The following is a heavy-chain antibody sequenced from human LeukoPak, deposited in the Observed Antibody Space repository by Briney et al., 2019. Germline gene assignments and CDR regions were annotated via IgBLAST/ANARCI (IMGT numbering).Heavy chain of an antibody. J-gene: IGHJ4*02. CDR1: GFTFSNFW. CDR2: IKVDGSEK. Sequence: GGSLRLSCAASGFTFSNFWMSWVRQAPGKGLEWVANIKVDGSEKYYVDSVKGRFTISRDNAENSLYLQMNSLRAEDTAVYYCARKTGTTGEAFDYWGQGTQVTVSS. D-gene: IGHD1-1*01. V-gene: IGHV3-7*03. CDR3: ARKTGTTGEAFDY.